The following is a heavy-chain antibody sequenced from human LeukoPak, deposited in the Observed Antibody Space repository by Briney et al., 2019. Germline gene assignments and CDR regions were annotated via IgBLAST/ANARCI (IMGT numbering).Heavy chain of an antibody. V-gene: IGHV3-23*01. Sequence: PGRSLRLSCAASGFTFSSYGMHWVRQAPGKGLEWVSAISGSGGSTYYADSVKGRFTISRDNSKNTLYLQMNSLRAEDTAVYYCAKLDIADYDFWSGYYRPPLDYWGQGTLVTVSS. CDR1: GFTFSSYG. D-gene: IGHD3-3*01. CDR2: ISGSGGST. J-gene: IGHJ4*02. CDR3: AKLDIADYDFWSGYYRPPLDY.